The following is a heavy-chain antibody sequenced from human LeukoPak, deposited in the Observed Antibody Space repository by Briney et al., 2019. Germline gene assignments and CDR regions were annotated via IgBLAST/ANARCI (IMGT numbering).Heavy chain of an antibody. D-gene: IGHD1-26*01. CDR2: ISGSGGST. CDR3: AKPKGEGATTIFDY. CDR1: AFSVGSNF. V-gene: IGHV3-23*01. J-gene: IGHJ4*02. Sequence: GGSLRLSCVDSAFSVGSNFMSWVRQAPGKGLEWVSAISGSGGSTYYADSVKGRFTISRDNSKNTLYLQMNSLRAEDTAVYYCAKPKGEGATTIFDYWGQGTLVTVSS.